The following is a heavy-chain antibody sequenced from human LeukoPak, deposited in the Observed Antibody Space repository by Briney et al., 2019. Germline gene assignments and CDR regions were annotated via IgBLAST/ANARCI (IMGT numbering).Heavy chain of an antibody. V-gene: IGHV1-2*02. CDR3: AKNPYEYYFDY. Sequence: ASVKVSCKASGYTFTGYYMHWVRQAPGQGLEWMGWINPNSGDTNYAQKFQGRVTMTRDTSINTAYMELSRLRADDTAMYYCAKNPYEYYFDYWGQGTLVTASS. J-gene: IGHJ4*02. CDR1: GYTFTGYY. CDR2: INPNSGDT. D-gene: IGHD5-12*01.